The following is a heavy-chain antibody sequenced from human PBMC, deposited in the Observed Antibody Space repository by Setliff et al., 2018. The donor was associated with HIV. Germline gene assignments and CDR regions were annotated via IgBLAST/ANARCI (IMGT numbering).Heavy chain of an antibody. D-gene: IGHD3-22*01. J-gene: IGHJ4*02. CDR2: IYHSGIT. V-gene: IGHV4-4*02. CDR3: ASTTYYYDSSGYNSWPLFDY. CDR1: GGSISSGNW. Sequence: PSETLSLTCAVSGGSISSGNWWSWVRQPPGKRLEWIGEIYHSGITNYNPSLKSRVTISVDKSKNQFSLKLSSVTAADTAEYYCASTTYYYDSSGYNSWPLFDYWGQGTLVTVS.